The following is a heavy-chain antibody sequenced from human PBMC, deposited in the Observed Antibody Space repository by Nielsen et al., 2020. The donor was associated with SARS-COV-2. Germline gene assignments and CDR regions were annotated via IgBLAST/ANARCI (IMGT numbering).Heavy chain of an antibody. V-gene: IGHV3-9*01. CDR1: GFTFDDYA. CDR3: GRSTVITPNYYMDV. Sequence: GGSLRLSCAASGFTFDDYAMHWVRQAPGKGLEWVSGISWNSGSIGYADSVKGRFTISRDNAKNSLYLQMNSLRAEDTAVYYCGRSTVITPNYYMDVWGKGTTVTVS. D-gene: IGHD4-17*01. CDR2: ISWNSGSI. J-gene: IGHJ6*03.